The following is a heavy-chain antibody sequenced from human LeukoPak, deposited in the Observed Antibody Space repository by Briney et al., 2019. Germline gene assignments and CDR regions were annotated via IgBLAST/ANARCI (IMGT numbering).Heavy chain of an antibody. Sequence: PSQTLSLTCTVSGGSISSGGYYWSWIRQHPGKGLEWIGYIYYSGSTYYNPSLKSRVTISVDTSKNQFSLKLSSVTAADTAVYYCARYRIAVAGTLDAFDIWGQGTMVTVSS. J-gene: IGHJ3*02. CDR1: GGSISSGGYY. CDR3: ARYRIAVAGTLDAFDI. D-gene: IGHD6-19*01. V-gene: IGHV4-31*03. CDR2: IYYSGST.